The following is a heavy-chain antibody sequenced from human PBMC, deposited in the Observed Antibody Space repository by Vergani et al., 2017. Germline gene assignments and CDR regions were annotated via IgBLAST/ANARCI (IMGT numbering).Heavy chain of an antibody. CDR1: GFTFSSYD. CDR3: ARSGSYGPRIQDKGDAFDI. CDR2: IGTAGDT. D-gene: IGHD3-10*01. Sequence: EVQLVESGGGLVQPGGSLRLSCAASGFTFSSYDMHWVRQATGKGLEWVSAIGTAGDTYYPGSVQGRFTISRDNSKNTLYLQMNSLRAEDTAVYYCARSGSYGPRIQDKGDAFDIWSQGTMVTVSS. J-gene: IGHJ3*02. V-gene: IGHV3-13*04.